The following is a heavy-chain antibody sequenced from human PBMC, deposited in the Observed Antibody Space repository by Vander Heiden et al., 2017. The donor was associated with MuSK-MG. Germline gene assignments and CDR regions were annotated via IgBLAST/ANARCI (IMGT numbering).Heavy chain of an antibody. CDR2: IKQDGSGK. D-gene: IGHD2-8*01. CDR3: ARAGVFSRREVQYFDY. J-gene: IGHJ4*02. Sequence: EVQLVESGGGLVQPGGSLRLSCAASGFTFSSYWMSWVRQAQGKGLEWVANIKQDGSGKYYVDSVKGRFTISRDNAKNSLYLQMNSLRAEDTAVYYCARAGVFSRREVQYFDYWGQGTLVTVSS. CDR1: GFTFSSYW. V-gene: IGHV3-7*03.